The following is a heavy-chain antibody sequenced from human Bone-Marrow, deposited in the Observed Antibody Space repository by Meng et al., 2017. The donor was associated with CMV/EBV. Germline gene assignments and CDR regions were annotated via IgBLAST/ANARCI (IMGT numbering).Heavy chain of an antibody. D-gene: IGHD3-10*01. CDR1: GFPFSSYA. CDR3: AKVPDYYGSGRGWFDP. CDR2: ISGSGGST. Sequence: SGFPFSSYAVSGVRQAPGKGLEWVSAISGSGGSTYYADSVKSRFTISRDNTKNTLYLQMNSLRAEDTAVYYCAKVPDYYGSGRGWFDPWGQGTLVTVSS. J-gene: IGHJ5*02. V-gene: IGHV3-23*01.